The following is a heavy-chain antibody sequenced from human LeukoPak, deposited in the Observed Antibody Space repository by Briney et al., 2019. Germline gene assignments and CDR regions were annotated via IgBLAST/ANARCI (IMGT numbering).Heavy chain of an antibody. J-gene: IGHJ5*02. CDR3: ARSLMYYDILTGSGNWFDP. V-gene: IGHV1-2*06. D-gene: IGHD3-9*01. CDR1: GYTFTGYY. CDR2: INPNSGGT. Sequence: ASVKVSCKASGYTFTGYYMHWVRQAPGQGLEWMGRINPNSGGTNYAQKFQGRVTMTRDTSISTAYMELSRLRSDDTAVYYCARSLMYYDILTGSGNWFDPWGQGTLVTVPS.